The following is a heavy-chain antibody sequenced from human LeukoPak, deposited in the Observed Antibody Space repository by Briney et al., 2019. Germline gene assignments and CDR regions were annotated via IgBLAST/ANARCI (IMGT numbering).Heavy chain of an antibody. V-gene: IGHV4-61*02. D-gene: IGHD2-21*02. CDR2: IYTCGST. J-gene: IGHJ3*02. CDR1: GGSISSGSYY. CDR3: ARENVLYCGGDCATYAFDI. Sequence: SETLSLTCTVSGGSISSGSYYWRWIRQPGGKGLEWIVRIYTCGSTNYNPSLNSRVTISVDTSKNQFSLKLSSVTAADTAVYYCARENVLYCGGDCATYAFDIWGQGTMVTVSS.